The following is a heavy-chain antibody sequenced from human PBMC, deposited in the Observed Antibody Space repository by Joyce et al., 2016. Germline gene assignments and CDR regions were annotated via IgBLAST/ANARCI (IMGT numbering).Heavy chain of an antibody. CDR1: GFIFSSYD. Sequence: EVQLVESGGGLVKPGGSLRLSCAASGFIFSSYDMNWVRQAPGKGLEWVSSITADSTSTYYADSVRGRFTIPRDNAKNSLYLQMSGLRPEDTAVYYCANTRGSLRRVFDYWGQGTLAAVSS. CDR2: ITADSTST. D-gene: IGHD3-16*01. V-gene: IGHV3-21*01. CDR3: ANTRGSLRRVFDY. J-gene: IGHJ4*02.